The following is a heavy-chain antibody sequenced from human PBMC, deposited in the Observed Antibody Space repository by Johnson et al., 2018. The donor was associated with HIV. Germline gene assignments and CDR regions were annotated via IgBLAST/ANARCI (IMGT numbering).Heavy chain of an antibody. Sequence: QVHLVESGGGLVKPGGSLRLSCAASGFTFSDDYMSWIRQAPGKGLEWVSYISRSGSTITYADSVKGRFTISRDNTKNSLYLQMNSLRAEDTALYYCAKVYYDSSGYGAFDIWGQGTMVTVSS. D-gene: IGHD3-22*01. V-gene: IGHV3-11*01. CDR2: ISRSGSTI. CDR1: GFTFSDDY. J-gene: IGHJ3*02. CDR3: AKVYYDSSGYGAFDI.